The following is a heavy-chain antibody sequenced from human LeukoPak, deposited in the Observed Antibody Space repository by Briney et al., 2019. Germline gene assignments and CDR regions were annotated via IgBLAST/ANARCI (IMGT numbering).Heavy chain of an antibody. J-gene: IGHJ6*02. Sequence: TTSETLSLTCTVSGGSISSYYWSWIRQPPGKGLEWIGYIYYSGSTNYNPSLKSRVTISVNTSKNQFSLKLSSVTAADTAVYYCARDDCSGGSCRYGMDVWGQGTTVTVSS. D-gene: IGHD2-15*01. CDR1: GGSISSYY. V-gene: IGHV4-59*01. CDR2: IYYSGST. CDR3: ARDDCSGGSCRYGMDV.